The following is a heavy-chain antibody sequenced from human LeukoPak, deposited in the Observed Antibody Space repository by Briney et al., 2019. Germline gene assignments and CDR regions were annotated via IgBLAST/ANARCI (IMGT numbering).Heavy chain of an antibody. V-gene: IGHV4-30-4*01. CDR1: GGSISSGDYY. CDR3: ARDLLNEGNHLDY. CDR2: IYYSGST. Sequence: SETLSLTCTVSGGSISSGDYYWSWIRQPPGEGLEWIGYIYYSGSTYYNPSLKSRVTISVDTSKNQFSLKLSSVTAADTAVYYCARDLLNEGNHLDYWGQGTLVTVSS. D-gene: IGHD4-23*01. J-gene: IGHJ4*02.